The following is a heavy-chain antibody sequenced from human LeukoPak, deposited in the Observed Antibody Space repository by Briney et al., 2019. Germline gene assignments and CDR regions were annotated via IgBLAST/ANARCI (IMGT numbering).Heavy chain of an antibody. CDR3: ARSVVTLYWYFYL. J-gene: IGHJ2*01. CDR1: GGSISGYY. Sequence: SETLSLTCTVSGGSISGYYYSWIRQPPGKGLEWIGYIYYSGSTNYNPSLKSRVTISLDTSKNQFSLKLSSVTTADTAVYYCARSVVTLYWYFYLWGRGTLVAVSS. CDR2: IYYSGST. V-gene: IGHV4-59*01. D-gene: IGHD4-23*01.